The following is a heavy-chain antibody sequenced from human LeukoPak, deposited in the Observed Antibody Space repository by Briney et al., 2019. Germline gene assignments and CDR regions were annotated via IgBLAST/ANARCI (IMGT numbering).Heavy chain of an antibody. Sequence: ASVKVSCKASGYTFTSYAMNWVRQAPGQGLEWMGWINTNTGNPTYAQGFTGRFVFSLDTSVSTAYLRISSLKAEDTAVYYCARDGYSYDNEAGDYWGQGTLVTVSS. V-gene: IGHV7-4-1*02. CDR1: GYTFTSYA. CDR3: ARDGYSYDNEAGDY. CDR2: INTNTGNP. D-gene: IGHD5-18*01. J-gene: IGHJ4*02.